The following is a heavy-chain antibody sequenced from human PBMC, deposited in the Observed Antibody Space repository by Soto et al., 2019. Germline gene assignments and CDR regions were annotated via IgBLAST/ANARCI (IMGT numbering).Heavy chain of an antibody. D-gene: IGHD3-22*01. Sequence: QVQLVESGGGVVQPGRSLTLSCAASDFTFSSYGIHWVRQAPGKGLEWVAVISYGGSNKQYGDSVKGRFTMSRDNSKNTVHLQMNSLRVEDTAVYYCAKDTFYHDSSGYYVFDYWGQGTLVTVSS. J-gene: IGHJ4*02. V-gene: IGHV3-30*18. CDR1: DFTFSSYG. CDR3: AKDTFYHDSSGYYVFDY. CDR2: ISYGGSNK.